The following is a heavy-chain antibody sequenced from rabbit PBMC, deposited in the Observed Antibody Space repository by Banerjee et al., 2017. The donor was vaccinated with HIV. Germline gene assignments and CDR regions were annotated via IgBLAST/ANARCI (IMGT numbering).Heavy chain of an antibody. CDR2: IDTASSGST. CDR3: ARNEWDYAGTTYYSL. Sequence: QEQLVESGGGLVQPEGSLTLTCKASGFSFNNKYVMCWVRQAPGKGLEWIACIDTASSGSTGYASWAKGRFTVSKTSSTTVTLQMTSLTGADTATYFCARNEWDYAGTTYYSLWGPGTLVTVS. J-gene: IGHJ4*01. CDR1: GFSFNNKYV. D-gene: IGHD8-1*01. V-gene: IGHV1S45*01.